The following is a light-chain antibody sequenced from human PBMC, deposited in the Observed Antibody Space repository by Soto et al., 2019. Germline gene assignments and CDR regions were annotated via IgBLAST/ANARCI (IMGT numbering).Light chain of an antibody. V-gene: IGLV4-69*01. CDR2: VNNDGSP. CDR1: GGHSSNA. J-gene: IGLJ2*01. CDR3: QTWDTGILI. Sequence: QLVLTQSPSASASLGASINLTCTLSGGHSSNALAWHQQQPEKGPRYLMKVNNDGSPRKADGIPDRFLGSSSGAEHYLTISSLQSEDEADYYCQTWDTGILILGGGTKVTVL.